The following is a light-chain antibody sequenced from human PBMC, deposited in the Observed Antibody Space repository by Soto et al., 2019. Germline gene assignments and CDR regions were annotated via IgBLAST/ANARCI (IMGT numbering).Light chain of an antibody. V-gene: IGKV3-11*01. CDR3: QQRTLWPRT. J-gene: IGKJ1*01. CDR2: GAS. Sequence: EIVLTQPPATLSLSPGERATLSCRASQSLSGTLAWFQQKVGQPPRLLIYGASNRATGIPARFSASGSGTDFTLTISSLEPEDFAVYYCQQRTLWPRTFGQGTKVEIK. CDR1: QSLSGT.